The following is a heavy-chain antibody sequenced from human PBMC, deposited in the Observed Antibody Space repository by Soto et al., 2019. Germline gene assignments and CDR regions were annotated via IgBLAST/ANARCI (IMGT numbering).Heavy chain of an antibody. Sequence: SETLSLTCAVYGGSFSGYYWSWIRQPPGKGLEWIGEINHSGSTNYNPSLKSRDTISVDTSKNQFSLKLSSVTAADTAVYYCASAYCSGGSCYLPDAFDIWGQGTMVTVS. V-gene: IGHV4-34*01. J-gene: IGHJ3*02. D-gene: IGHD2-15*01. CDR1: GGSFSGYY. CDR2: INHSGST. CDR3: ASAYCSGGSCYLPDAFDI.